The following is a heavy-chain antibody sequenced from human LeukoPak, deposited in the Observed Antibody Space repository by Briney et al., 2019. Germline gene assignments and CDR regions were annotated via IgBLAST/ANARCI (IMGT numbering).Heavy chain of an antibody. CDR2: IHHSGRT. CDR1: GGSVSSSNW. V-gene: IGHV4-4*02. J-gene: IGHJ4*02. D-gene: IGHD3-22*01. CDR3: SRGSYYDSTGYYYALTY. Sequence: SETLSLTCGVSGGSVSSSNWWSWVRQTPGKGLEWIADIHHSGRTNYNPSLSSRVTISLDKSKNQFSLRLTPVTAADTAVYYCSRGSYYDSTGYYYALTYWGQGTLVTVSS.